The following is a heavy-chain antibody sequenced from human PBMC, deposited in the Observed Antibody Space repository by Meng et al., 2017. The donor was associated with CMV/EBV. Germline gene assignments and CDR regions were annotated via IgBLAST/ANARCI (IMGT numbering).Heavy chain of an antibody. D-gene: IGHD2-15*01. CDR3: ATVLLVVVAATHAFDF. CDR2: IIPIFGTA. Sequence: SVKVSCKASGGTFSSYAISWVRQAPGQGLEWMGGIIPIFGTANYAQKFQGRVTITTDESTSTAYMELSSLRSEDTAVYYCATVLLVVVAATHAFDFWGQGTMVTVSS. V-gene: IGHV1-69*05. J-gene: IGHJ3*01. CDR1: GGTFSSYA.